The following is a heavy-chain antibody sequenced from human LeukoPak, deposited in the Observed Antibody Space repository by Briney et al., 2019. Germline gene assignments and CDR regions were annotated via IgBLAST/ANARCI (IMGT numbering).Heavy chain of an antibody. D-gene: IGHD2-8*01. CDR2: IYTSGST. J-gene: IGHJ5*02. Sequence: SQTLSLTCTVSGGSISSGSYYWSWIRQPAGKGLEWIGRIYTSGSTNYNPSLKSRVTISVDTSKNQFSLKLSSVTGADTAVYYCARSAKRYCTNGVCSRWFDPWGQGTLVTVSS. CDR1: GGSISSGSYY. V-gene: IGHV4-61*02. CDR3: ARSAKRYCTNGVCSRWFDP.